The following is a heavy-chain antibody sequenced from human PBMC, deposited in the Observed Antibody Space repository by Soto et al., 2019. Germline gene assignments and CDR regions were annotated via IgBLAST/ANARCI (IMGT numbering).Heavy chain of an antibody. V-gene: IGHV4-31*03. CDR2: IYYSGST. Sequence: QVQLQESGPGLVKPSQTLSLTCTVSGGSISSGGYYWSWIRQHPGKGLEWIGYIYYSGSTYYNPSLKSRVNISVDTSKNQLSLKLSSVTAADTAVYYCARWDAAATAYYFDYWGQGTLVTVSS. D-gene: IGHD6-13*01. CDR3: ARWDAAATAYYFDY. J-gene: IGHJ4*02. CDR1: GGSISSGGYY.